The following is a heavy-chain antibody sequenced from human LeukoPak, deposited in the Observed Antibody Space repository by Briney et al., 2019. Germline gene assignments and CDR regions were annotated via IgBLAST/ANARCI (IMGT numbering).Heavy chain of an antibody. CDR2: IHRSGST. V-gene: IGHV4-4*02. D-gene: IGHD1-14*01. CDR1: LDSTTSNF. Sequence: SETLSLTCTVSLDSTTSNFWSWVRQPPGKGREGIGEIHRSGSTNYNPSLQSRVTISIDRSKNQIALELSSVTAADTAVYYCAREIVGGFNPGAYWGQGTLVTVSS. CDR3: AREIVGGFNPGAY. J-gene: IGHJ4*02.